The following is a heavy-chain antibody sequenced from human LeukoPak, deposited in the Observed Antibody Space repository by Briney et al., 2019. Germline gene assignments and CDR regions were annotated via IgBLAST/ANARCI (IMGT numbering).Heavy chain of an antibody. V-gene: IGHV4-59*08. Sequence: PSETLSLTCTVSGGSISSYYWSWLRQPPGKGLEWIGYIYYSGSTNYNPSLKSRVTISVDTSKNQFSLKLSSVTAADTAVYYCARTTVVRYYYYGMDVWGQGTTVTVSS. D-gene: IGHD4-23*01. J-gene: IGHJ6*02. CDR1: GGSISSYY. CDR2: IYYSGST. CDR3: ARTTVVRYYYYGMDV.